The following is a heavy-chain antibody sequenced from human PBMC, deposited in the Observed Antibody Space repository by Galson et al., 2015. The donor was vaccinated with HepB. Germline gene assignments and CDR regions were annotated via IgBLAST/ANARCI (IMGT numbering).Heavy chain of an antibody. D-gene: IGHD3-22*01. CDR1: GYSFTSYW. J-gene: IGHJ3*02. CDR2: IYPGDSDT. CDR3: ARQIWGYDSSGYSAFDI. Sequence: QSGAEVKKPGESLKISCKGSGYSFTSYWIGWVRQMPGKGLEWMGIIYPGDSDTRYSPSFQGQVTISADKSINTAYLQWSSLKASDTAMYYCARQIWGYDSSGYSAFDIWGQGTMVTVSS. V-gene: IGHV5-51*01.